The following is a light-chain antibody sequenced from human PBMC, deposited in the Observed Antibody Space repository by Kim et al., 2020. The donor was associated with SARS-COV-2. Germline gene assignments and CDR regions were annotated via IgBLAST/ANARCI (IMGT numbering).Light chain of an antibody. CDR2: DAS. Sequence: AAVGDRVTITCRARQSISSWLALYQQKPGRAPKLLIYDASSLETGVPSRFSGSGSGTEFTLTISSLQPDDFATYYCQQYNSYSWTFGQGTKVDIK. J-gene: IGKJ1*01. CDR3: QQYNSYSWT. V-gene: IGKV1-5*01. CDR1: QSISSW.